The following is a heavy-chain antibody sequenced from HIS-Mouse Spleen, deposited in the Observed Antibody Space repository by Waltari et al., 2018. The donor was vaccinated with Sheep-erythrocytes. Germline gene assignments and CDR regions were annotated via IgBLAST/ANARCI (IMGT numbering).Heavy chain of an antibody. D-gene: IGHD3-10*01. V-gene: IGHV4-30-4*01. J-gene: IGHJ2*01. Sequence: QVQLQESGPGLVKPSQTLSLTCTVSGGSISSGDYYWSWIRQPPGKGLEWIGYIYYSGSNYYNPSLKSRVTISVDTSKNQFSLKLSSVTAADTAVYYCARLITMVRGVTWYFDLWGRGTLVTVSS. CDR2: IYYSGSN. CDR1: GGSISSGDYY. CDR3: ARLITMVRGVTWYFDL.